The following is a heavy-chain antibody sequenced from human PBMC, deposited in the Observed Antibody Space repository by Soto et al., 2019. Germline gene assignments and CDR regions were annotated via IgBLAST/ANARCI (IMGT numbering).Heavy chain of an antibody. J-gene: IGHJ4*02. D-gene: IGHD2-15*01. V-gene: IGHV4-34*01. Sequence: QVQLQQWGAGLLKPSETLSLTCAVYGGSFSGYYWSWIRQPPGKGLEWIGELNHSGSTNYNPSLKSRVTISVDTSKNQFSLKLSSVTAADTAVYYCAREKIVGYCSGGSCYGALDYWGQGTLVTVSS. CDR3: AREKIVGYCSGGSCYGALDY. CDR1: GGSFSGYY. CDR2: LNHSGST.